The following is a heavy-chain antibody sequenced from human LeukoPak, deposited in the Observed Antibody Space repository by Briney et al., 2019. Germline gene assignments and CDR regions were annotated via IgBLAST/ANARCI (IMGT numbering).Heavy chain of an antibody. CDR3: ARAQYYYGSGSHMNY. CDR1: GFTFSSYS. D-gene: IGHD3-10*01. J-gene: IGHJ4*02. Sequence: GGSLRLSCAASGFTFSSYSMNWVRQAPGKGLEWVSSISSSSSYIYYADSVKGRFTISRDNAKNSLYLQMNSLRAEDTVVYYCARAQYYYGSGSHMNYWGQGTLVTVSS. CDR2: ISSSSSYI. V-gene: IGHV3-21*01.